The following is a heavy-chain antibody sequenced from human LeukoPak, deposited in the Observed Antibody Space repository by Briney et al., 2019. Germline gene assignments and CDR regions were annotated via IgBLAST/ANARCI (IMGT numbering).Heavy chain of an antibody. D-gene: IGHD5-18*01. Sequence: PGGSLRLSCAASGFTVSSNYMTWVRQAPGKGLEWVSVIYSGGTTYYADSVKGRFTISRDNSNNTLYLQMSSLRAEDTAVYYCARGAGGYTYGFGGSIDYWGQGTLVTVSS. CDR3: ARGAGGYTYGFGGSIDY. J-gene: IGHJ4*02. CDR2: IYSGGTT. V-gene: IGHV3-66*01. CDR1: GFTVSSNY.